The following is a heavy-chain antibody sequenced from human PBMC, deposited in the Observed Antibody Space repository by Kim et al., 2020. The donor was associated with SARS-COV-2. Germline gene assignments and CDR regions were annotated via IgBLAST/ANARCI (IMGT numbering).Heavy chain of an antibody. CDR3: ARVSSALIAAAGIGWPFDL. V-gene: IGHV3-21*01. D-gene: IGHD6-13*01. CDR1: GFTFSSYS. Sequence: GGSLRLSCAASGFTFSSYSMNWVRQAPGKGLEWVSSISSSSSYIYYADSVKGRFTISRDNAKNSLYLQMNSLRAEDTAVYYCARVSSALIAAAGIGWPFDLWGRGTLVTVSS. J-gene: IGHJ2*01. CDR2: ISSSSSYI.